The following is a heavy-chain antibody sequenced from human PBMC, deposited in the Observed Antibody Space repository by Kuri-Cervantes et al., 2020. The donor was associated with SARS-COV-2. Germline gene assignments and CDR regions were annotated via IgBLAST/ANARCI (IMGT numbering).Heavy chain of an antibody. CDR1: GFSFSNYG. Sequence: GGSLRLSCATSGFSFSNYGMNWVRQAPGKGLEWVGRIKSKTDGGTTDYAAPVKGRFTTSRDDSKNTLYLQMNSLKTEDTAVYYCTTVGTGYSYGFDYYGMDVWGQGTTVTVSS. V-gene: IGHV3-15*07. J-gene: IGHJ6*02. CDR3: TTVGTGYSYGFDYYGMDV. CDR2: IKSKTDGGTT. D-gene: IGHD5-18*01.